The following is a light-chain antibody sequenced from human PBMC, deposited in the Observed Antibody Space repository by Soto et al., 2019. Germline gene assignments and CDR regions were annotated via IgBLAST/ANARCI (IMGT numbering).Light chain of an antibody. CDR2: AAS. Sequence: DVQMTQSPSSLSASVGDRVTITCRASQSIASYLNWYQQRPGKAPKLLIYAASNLESGVPSRFSGSGSETDFTLTISSLQPEDFATYYCQETYRSPVTLGQGTKVDIK. J-gene: IGKJ2*01. CDR3: QETYRSPVT. V-gene: IGKV1-39*01. CDR1: QSIASY.